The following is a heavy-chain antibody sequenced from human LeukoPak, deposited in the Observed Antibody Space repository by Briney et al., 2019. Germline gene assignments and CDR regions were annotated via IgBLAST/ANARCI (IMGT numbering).Heavy chain of an antibody. Sequence: GGSLKLSCAASGFTFSGSAIHWVRRASGKGLEWVGRIRSKANSYATAYAASVKGRFTMSRDDSQNTAYLQMNSLKTEDTAVYYCTTGKTYDSSAYYTRFWGQGTLVTVSS. CDR1: GFTFSGSA. J-gene: IGHJ4*02. CDR3: TTGKTYDSSAYYTRF. V-gene: IGHV3-73*01. D-gene: IGHD3-22*01. CDR2: IRSKANSYAT.